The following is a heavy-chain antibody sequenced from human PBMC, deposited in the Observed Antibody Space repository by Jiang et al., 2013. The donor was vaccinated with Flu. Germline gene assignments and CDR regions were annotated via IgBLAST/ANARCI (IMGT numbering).Heavy chain of an antibody. Sequence: QTLSLTCAISGDSVSSKTAAWYWIRQSPSRGLEWLGKTYHRSQWSSDYAVSVMSRININPDTSKNQFSLQLNSVTPADTAVYYCARFNWDDAFDIWGPGTMVTVSS. D-gene: IGHD1-1*01. CDR2: TYHRSQWSS. CDR1: GDSVSSKTAA. V-gene: IGHV6-1*01. CDR3: ARFNWDDAFDI. J-gene: IGHJ3*02.